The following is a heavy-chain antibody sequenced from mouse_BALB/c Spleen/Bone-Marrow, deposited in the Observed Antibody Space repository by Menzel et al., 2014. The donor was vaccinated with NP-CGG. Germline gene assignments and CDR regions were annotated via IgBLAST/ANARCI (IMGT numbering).Heavy chain of an antibody. CDR2: IDPASGNT. J-gene: IGHJ1*01. V-gene: IGHV14-3*02. D-gene: IGHD2-14*01. CDR3: ASYGYGWYYDV. CDR1: GFNIKDTY. Sequence: DVHLVESGAELVKPGASVKLSCTASGFNIKDTYLHWVKQRPEQGLDWIGRIDPASGNTKYDPKFQGKATITADTSSNTAYLQLSSLTSEDTAVYYCASYGYGWYYDVWGEGTTVTVSS.